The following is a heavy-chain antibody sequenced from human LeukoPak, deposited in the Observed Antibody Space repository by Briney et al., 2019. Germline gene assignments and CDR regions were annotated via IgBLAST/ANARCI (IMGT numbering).Heavy chain of an antibody. Sequence: SVKVSCKASGFTFTSSAMQWVRQASGQRLEWIGWIVVGSGNTNYAQKFQERVTITRDMSTSTAYMELSSLRSEDTAVYYCAAFSMVRGVTFDYWGQGTLVTVSS. D-gene: IGHD3-10*01. J-gene: IGHJ4*02. CDR3: AAFSMVRGVTFDY. CDR2: IVVGSGNT. CDR1: GFTFTSSA. V-gene: IGHV1-58*02.